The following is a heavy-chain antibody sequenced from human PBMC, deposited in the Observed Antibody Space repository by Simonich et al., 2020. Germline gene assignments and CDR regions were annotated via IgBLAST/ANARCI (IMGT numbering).Heavy chain of an antibody. J-gene: IGHJ3*02. CDR3: ARVRFEAFDI. CDR2: INTNSGGT. Sequence: QVQLVQSGAEVKKPGASVKVSCKASGYTFTGYYMHWVRQAPGQGLGWMGCINTNSGGTNYAQKFQGRVTMTRDTSISTAYMELSRLRSDDTAVYYCARVRFEAFDIWGQGTMVTVSS. CDR1: GYTFTGYY. V-gene: IGHV1-2*02.